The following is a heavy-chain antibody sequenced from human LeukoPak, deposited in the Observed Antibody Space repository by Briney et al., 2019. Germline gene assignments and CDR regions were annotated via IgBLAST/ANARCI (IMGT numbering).Heavy chain of an antibody. D-gene: IGHD6-19*01. V-gene: IGHV4-34*01. J-gene: IGHJ6*02. CDR1: SGSFSGYY. Sequence: SATLFLTCAVYSGSFSGYYWSWIRQPPGKGLEWIGETSHSGITNYNPSLKSRVTISVDTSKNQFSLRVSSVTAADTAVYYCAGLAVAGTDYYYGMDVWGQGTTVTVSS. CDR2: TSHSGIT. CDR3: AGLAVAGTDYYYGMDV.